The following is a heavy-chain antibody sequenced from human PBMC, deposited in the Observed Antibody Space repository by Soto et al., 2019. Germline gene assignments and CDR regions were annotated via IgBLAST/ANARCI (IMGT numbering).Heavy chain of an antibody. CDR2: IYHSGIT. J-gene: IGHJ3*02. Sequence: PSETLSLTCAVSGGSISSGGYSWSWIRQPPGKGMERNGYIYHSGITYYNPSLKSRVTISVDRSKNHFSLKLSFVTAADTAVYYCARTMVRGVIISSWYAFDIWGQGTMVTVSS. CDR1: GGSISSGGYS. V-gene: IGHV4-30-2*01. CDR3: ARTMVRGVIISSWYAFDI. D-gene: IGHD3-10*01.